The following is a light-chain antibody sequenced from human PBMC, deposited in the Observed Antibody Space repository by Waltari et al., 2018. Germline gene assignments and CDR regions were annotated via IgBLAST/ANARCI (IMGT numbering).Light chain of an antibody. CDR2: KVS. J-gene: IGKJ1*01. CDR1: QGISSW. CDR3: QQYNNAPRT. Sequence: DIQMTQSPSSLSASVGDRVSITCRASQGISSWLAWYQQKPGRAPKLLIYKVSSLQGGVPSRFSGSGSGTDFTLTINSLQPEDFATYYCQQYNNAPRTFGQGTKVEIK. V-gene: IGKV1-12*01.